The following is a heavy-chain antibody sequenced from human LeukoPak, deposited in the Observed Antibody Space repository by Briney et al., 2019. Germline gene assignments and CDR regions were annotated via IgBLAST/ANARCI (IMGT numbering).Heavy chain of an antibody. D-gene: IGHD1-26*01. CDR1: GFTFSSYA. J-gene: IGHJ4*02. Sequence: GRSLRLSCVASGFTFSSYAMHWVRQAPGRGLEWVAVISYDGTNKYHANSVKGRFTISRDNSKNTLYLQMNSLRAEDTAVYYCAKERREQSRDNYFDYWGQGTLVTVSS. CDR3: AKERREQSRDNYFDY. CDR2: ISYDGTNK. V-gene: IGHV3-30-3*02.